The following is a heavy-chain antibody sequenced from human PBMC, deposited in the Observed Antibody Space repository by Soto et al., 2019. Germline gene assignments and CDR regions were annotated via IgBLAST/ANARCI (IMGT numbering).Heavy chain of an antibody. D-gene: IGHD6-6*01. Sequence: QVQLVESGGGVVQPGRSLRLSCAVSGITFRSYGMHWVRQAPGKGLEWVAVISYDGSNKYYADSVKGRFTISRDNSKNTLYLQMNSLRAEDTAVYYCVKGSSSSYYCYGMDVWGQGTTVTVCS. V-gene: IGHV3-30*18. CDR1: GITFRSYG. J-gene: IGHJ6*02. CDR2: ISYDGSNK. CDR3: VKGSSSSYYCYGMDV.